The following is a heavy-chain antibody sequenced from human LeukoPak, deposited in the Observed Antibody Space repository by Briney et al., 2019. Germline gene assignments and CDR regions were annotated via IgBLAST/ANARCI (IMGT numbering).Heavy chain of an antibody. D-gene: IGHD6-13*01. CDR1: GGSISSSSYY. Sequence: PSETLSLTCTVSGGSISSSSYYWGWIRQPPGKGLEWIGSIYYSGSTYYNPSLKSRVTISVDTSKNQFSLKLSSVTAADTAVYYCARRGIAAAVPSYFDYWGQGTLVTVSS. CDR3: ARRGIAAAVPSYFDY. CDR2: IYYSGST. J-gene: IGHJ4*02. V-gene: IGHV4-39*01.